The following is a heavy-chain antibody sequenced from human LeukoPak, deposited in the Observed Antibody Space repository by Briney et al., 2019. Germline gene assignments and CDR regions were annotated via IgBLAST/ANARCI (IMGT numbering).Heavy chain of an antibody. CDR1: GFTFSSYE. D-gene: IGHD6-6*01. J-gene: IGHJ4*02. V-gene: IGHV4-34*01. CDR2: VNHSGGT. Sequence: LSCAASGFTFSSYEMIWVRQPPGKGLEWIGEVNHSGGTNYNPSLKSRGTISVDTAKNQFSLNLNSVTAADTAVYYCVRGGIADRLAYWGQGTLVTVSS. CDR3: VRGGIADRLAY.